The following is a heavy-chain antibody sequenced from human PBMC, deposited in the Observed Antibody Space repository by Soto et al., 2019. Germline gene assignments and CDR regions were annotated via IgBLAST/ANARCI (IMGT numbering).Heavy chain of an antibody. CDR3: AIGFPLWFDP. CDR2: INAGNGNT. J-gene: IGHJ5*02. V-gene: IGHV1-3*05. D-gene: IGHD3-3*01. Sequence: QVQLVQSGAEKKKPGASVKVSCKASGYTFTSYAIDWVRQAPGQRLEWMGWINAGNGNTKYSQKFQGRVTITRDTSASTAYMDLSRLRSEDTAVYDCAIGFPLWFDPWGQGTLVTVSS. CDR1: GYTFTSYA.